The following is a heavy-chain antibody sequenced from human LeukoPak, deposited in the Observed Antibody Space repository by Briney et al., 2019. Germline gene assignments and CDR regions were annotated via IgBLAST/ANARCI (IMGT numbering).Heavy chain of an antibody. CDR3: ARDDLYCGGDCYFSYFDY. CDR2: ISSSSSYI. CDR1: GFTFSSYS. V-gene: IGHV3-21*01. J-gene: IGHJ4*02. D-gene: IGHD2-21*02. Sequence: RGSLRLSCAASGFTFSSYSMNWVRQAPGKGLEWVSSISSSSSYIYYADSVKGRFTISRDNAKNSLYLQMNSLRAEDTAMYYCARDDLYCGGDCYFSYFDYWGQGTLVTVS.